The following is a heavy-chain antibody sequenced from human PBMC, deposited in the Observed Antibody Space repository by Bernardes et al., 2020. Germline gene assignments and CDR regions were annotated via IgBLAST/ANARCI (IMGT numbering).Heavy chain of an antibody. CDR1: GYTFTSYG. V-gene: IGHV1-18*01. CDR3: AREEDYDFWSGYPPSGMDV. D-gene: IGHD3-3*01. CDR2: ISAYNGNT. J-gene: IGHJ6*04. Sequence: ASVKVSCKASGYTFTSYGISWVRQAPGQGLEWMGWISAYNGNTNYAQKLQGRVTMTTDTSTSTAYMELRSLRSDDTAVYCCAREEDYDFWSGYPPSGMDVWGKGTTVTVSS.